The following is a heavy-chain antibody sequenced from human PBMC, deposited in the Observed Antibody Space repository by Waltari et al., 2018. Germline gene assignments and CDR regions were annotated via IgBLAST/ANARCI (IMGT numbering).Heavy chain of an antibody. CDR3: ARDYCDRTNCHGMDV. D-gene: IGHD3-22*01. CDR1: EFPFRSYA. J-gene: IGHJ6*02. Sequence: QVQLVESGGGGVQPGRSLRLSCVAFEFPFRSYAMHWVRQAPGKGLEWVAVISYNERNIYYVDSVKGRFIISRDNSRKMLYLQMNSLRTEDTAVYYCARDYCDRTNCHGMDVWGQGTTVTVSS. V-gene: IGHV3-30*04. CDR2: ISYNERNI.